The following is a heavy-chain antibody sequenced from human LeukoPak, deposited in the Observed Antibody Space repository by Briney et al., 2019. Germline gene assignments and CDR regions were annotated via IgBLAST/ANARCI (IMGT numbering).Heavy chain of an antibody. D-gene: IGHD3-22*01. CDR2: INHSGST. J-gene: IGHJ5*02. Sequence: SETLSLTCAVYGGSFSGYYWSWIRQPPGKGLEWIGEINHSGSTNYNPSLKSRVTISVDTSKNQFSLKLSSLTAADTAVYYCARIRGIRSSGLRWFDPWGQGTLVTVSS. V-gene: IGHV4-34*01. CDR1: GGSFSGYY. CDR3: ARIRGIRSSGLRWFDP.